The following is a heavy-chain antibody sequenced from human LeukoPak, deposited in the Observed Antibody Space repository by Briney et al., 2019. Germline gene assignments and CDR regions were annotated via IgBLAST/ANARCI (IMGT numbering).Heavy chain of an antibody. Sequence: SVEVSCKASGGTFSSYAISWVRQAPGQGLEWMGGIIPIFGTANYAQKFQGRVTITTDESTSTAYMELSSLRSEDTAVYYCARTGYSSSWWPPSGYYYYYMDVWGKGTTVTVSS. CDR2: IIPIFGTA. D-gene: IGHD6-13*01. J-gene: IGHJ6*03. CDR3: ARTGYSSSWWPPSGYYYYYMDV. CDR1: GGTFSSYA. V-gene: IGHV1-69*05.